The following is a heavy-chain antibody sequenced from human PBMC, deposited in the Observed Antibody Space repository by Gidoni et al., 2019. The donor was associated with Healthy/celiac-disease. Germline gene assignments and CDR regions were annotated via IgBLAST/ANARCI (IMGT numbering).Heavy chain of an antibody. CDR1: GFTFRRYW. Sequence: EVQLVESGGGVVQPGGSLRLSCSASGFTFRRYWMHWVRQAPGKGLVRVARLKRDGSSTSYADSVKGRFTISRDNAKNTLYLQMSSLRAEDTAVYCCARVRQWLVRSPYWYFDLWGRGTLVTVSS. CDR2: LKRDGSST. V-gene: IGHV3-74*01. D-gene: IGHD6-19*01. CDR3: ARVRQWLVRSPYWYFDL. J-gene: IGHJ2*01.